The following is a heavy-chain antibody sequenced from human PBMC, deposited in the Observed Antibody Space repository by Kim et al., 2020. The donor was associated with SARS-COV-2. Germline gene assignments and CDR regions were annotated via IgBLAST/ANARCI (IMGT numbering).Heavy chain of an antibody. CDR1: GFTVSSNY. V-gene: IGHV3-66*01. CDR3: ASTDSSGYYRHRMAFDI. J-gene: IGHJ3*02. D-gene: IGHD3-22*01. CDR2: FYSGGTT. Sequence: GGSLRLSCAASGFTVSSNYMSWVRQAPGKGLEWVSVFYSGGTTYYADSVKGRFIISRDNSKNTLYLQMNSLRAEDTAVYYCASTDSSGYYRHRMAFDIWGQGTMVTVSS.